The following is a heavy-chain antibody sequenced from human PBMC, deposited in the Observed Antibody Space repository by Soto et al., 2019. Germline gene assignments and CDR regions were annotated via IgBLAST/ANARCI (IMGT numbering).Heavy chain of an antibody. CDR3: ARAVGPTLFDS. J-gene: IGHJ4*02. CDR2: IGTAGDT. Sequence: PGGSLRLSCSASGFTFSSYDMHWVRQGPGKGLEWVSAIGTAGDTNYAGSVKGRFTISRENAKNSLYLQMNSLRAGDTAIYFCARAVGPTLFDSWGQGTLVTVSS. CDR1: GFTFSSYD. V-gene: IGHV3-13*04. D-gene: IGHD2-15*01.